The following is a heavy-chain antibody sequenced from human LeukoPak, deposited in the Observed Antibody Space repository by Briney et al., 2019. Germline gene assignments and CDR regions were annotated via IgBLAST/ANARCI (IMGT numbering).Heavy chain of an antibody. D-gene: IGHD3-16*02. CDR2: ISGSGGST. CDR3: AKSGRYYDYVWGSYRPFDY. Sequence: GGSLSLSCAASGFTFSSYAMSWVRQAPGKGLEWVSTISGSGGSTYYADSVKGRFTISRDNSKNTLYLQMNSLRAEDTAVYYCAKSGRYYDYVWGSYRPFDYWGQGTLVTVSS. J-gene: IGHJ4*02. V-gene: IGHV3-23*01. CDR1: GFTFSSYA.